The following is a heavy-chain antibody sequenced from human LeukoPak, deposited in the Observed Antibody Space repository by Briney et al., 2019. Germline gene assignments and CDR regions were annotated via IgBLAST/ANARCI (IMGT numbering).Heavy chain of an antibody. CDR1: GFTFSSYA. CDR3: ARPDFWSGYYDY. CDR2: ISSNGGST. J-gene: IGHJ4*02. V-gene: IGHV3-64*01. D-gene: IGHD3-3*01. Sequence: GGSLRLSCAASGFTFSSYAVHWVRQAPGKGLEYVSAISSNGGSTYYANSVKGRFTISRDNSKNTLHLQMGSLRAEDMAVYYCARPDFWSGYYDYWGQGTLVTVSS.